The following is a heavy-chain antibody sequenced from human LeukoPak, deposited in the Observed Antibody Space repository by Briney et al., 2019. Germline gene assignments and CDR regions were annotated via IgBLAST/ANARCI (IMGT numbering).Heavy chain of an antibody. V-gene: IGHV3-23*01. J-gene: IGHJ4*02. D-gene: IGHD3-22*01. Sequence: PGGSLRLSCAASGFTFSNYAMSWVRQAPGKGLDWVSTLGGRGVLTYYADSVRGRFTVSRDNSKNTFYLQMNSLRAEDTAVYYCARRDGSGYYALDYWGQGFLVTVSS. CDR1: GFTFSNYA. CDR2: LGGRGVLT. CDR3: ARRDGSGYYALDY.